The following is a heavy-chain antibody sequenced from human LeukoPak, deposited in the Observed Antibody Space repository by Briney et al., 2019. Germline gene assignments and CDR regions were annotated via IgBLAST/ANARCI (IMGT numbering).Heavy chain of an antibody. Sequence: GGSLRLSCAASGFTFSSYSMNWVRQAPGKGLEWVSSISSSSSYIYYADSVKGRFTISRDNAKNSLYLQMNSLRAEDTAVYYCANICTGGVCRDYWGQGTLVTVSS. D-gene: IGHD2-8*02. CDR3: ANICTGGVCRDY. CDR2: ISSSSSYI. J-gene: IGHJ4*02. V-gene: IGHV3-21*01. CDR1: GFTFSSYS.